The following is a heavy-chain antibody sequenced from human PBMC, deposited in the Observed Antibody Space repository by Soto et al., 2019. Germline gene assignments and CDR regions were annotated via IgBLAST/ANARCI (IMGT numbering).Heavy chain of an antibody. CDR3: ARDPRDYDSSATTGWFDP. CDR1: GFTFSSYG. J-gene: IGHJ5*02. V-gene: IGHV3-33*01. D-gene: IGHD3-22*01. CDR2: IWYDGSNK. Sequence: GGSLRLSCAASGFTFSSYGMHWVRQAPGKGLEWVAVIWYDGSNKYYADSVKGRFTISRDNSKNTLYLQMNSLRAEDTAVYYCARDPRDYDSSATTGWFDPWGQGTLVTVSS.